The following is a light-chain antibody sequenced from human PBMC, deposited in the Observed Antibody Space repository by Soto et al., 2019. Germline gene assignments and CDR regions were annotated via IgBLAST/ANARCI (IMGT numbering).Light chain of an antibody. CDR2: DAS. CDR1: QSVSSSY. CDR3: QQYGRPPKT. V-gene: IGKV3D-20*01. J-gene: IGKJ1*01. Sequence: NVLTHSPATLSLYPGERATLSCGASQSVSSSYLAWYQQKPGLAPRLLIYDASIRATGVPARFSGSGSGTDFSLTISSLEPEDFAVYFCQQYGRPPKTFGLGTKVDI.